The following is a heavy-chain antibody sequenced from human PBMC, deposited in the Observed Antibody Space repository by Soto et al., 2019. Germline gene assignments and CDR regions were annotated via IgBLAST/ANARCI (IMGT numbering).Heavy chain of an antibody. CDR1: SGSITSSNW. CDR3: ARRTWGMDV. D-gene: IGHD2-8*01. V-gene: IGHV4-4*02. J-gene: IGHJ6*02. Sequence: QVQLQESGPGLVKPSGTLSLTCAVSSGSITSSNWWSWVRQPPGKGLEWIGEIFHNGNTYYNPSLKSRVTMSVDTSKIQFSLNLGSVTAADTAVYYCARRTWGMDVWGQGTTVTVSS. CDR2: IFHNGNT.